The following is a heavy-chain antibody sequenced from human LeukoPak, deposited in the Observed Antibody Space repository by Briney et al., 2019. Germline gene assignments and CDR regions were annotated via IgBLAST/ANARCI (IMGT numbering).Heavy chain of an antibody. V-gene: IGHV3-23*01. CDR2: TSGSGGST. CDR1: GFTFSSYA. Sequence: GGSLRLSCAASGFTFSSYAMSWVRQAPGKGLEWVSGTSGSGGSTYYADSVKGRLTISRDNSKNTLYLQMNSLRAEDTAVYYCAKDPTSKSRPYALDYWGQGTLVTVSS. CDR3: AKDPTSKSRPYALDY. J-gene: IGHJ4*02.